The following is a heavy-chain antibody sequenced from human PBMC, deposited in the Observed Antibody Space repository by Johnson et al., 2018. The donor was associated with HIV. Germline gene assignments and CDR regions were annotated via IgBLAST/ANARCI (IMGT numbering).Heavy chain of an antibody. Sequence: QVQLVESGGGLVKPGGSLRLSCAASGFTFSNFGMHWVRQAPGKGLEWVAVISYDGTKKFYADSVKGRFTISRDNSKNTLYLQMNSLRAEDTAVYYCARSPEIGDRLWRAFDVWGQGTMVTVSS. V-gene: IGHV3-30*03. CDR3: ARSPEIGDRLWRAFDV. CDR2: ISYDGTKK. D-gene: IGHD4-17*01. CDR1: GFTFSNFG. J-gene: IGHJ3*01.